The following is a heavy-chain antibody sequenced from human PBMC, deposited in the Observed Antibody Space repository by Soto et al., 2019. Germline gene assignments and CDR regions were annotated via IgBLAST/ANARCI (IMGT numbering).Heavy chain of an antibody. J-gene: IGHJ6*02. D-gene: IGHD6-13*01. V-gene: IGHV1-69*06. Sequence: ASVKVSCKASGGTFSSYAISWVRQAPGQGLEWMGGIIPIFGTANYAQKFQGRVTITADKSTSTAYMELSSLRSEDTAVYYCARRRVIAAAGTDYGMDVWGQGTTVTVSS. CDR2: IIPIFGTA. CDR3: ARRRVIAAAGTDYGMDV. CDR1: GGTFSSYA.